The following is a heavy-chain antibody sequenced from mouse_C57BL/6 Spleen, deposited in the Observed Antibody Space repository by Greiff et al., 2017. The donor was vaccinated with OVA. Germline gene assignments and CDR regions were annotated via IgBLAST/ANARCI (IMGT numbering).Heavy chain of an antibody. CDR2: ISSGGSYT. CDR1: GFTFSSYG. CDR3: ARHDYGSSYSWYFDV. Sequence: EVHLVESGGDLVKPGGSLKLSCAASGFTFSSYGMSWVRQTPDKRLEWVATISSGGSYTYYPDSVKGRFTISRDNAKNTLYLQMSSLKSEDTAMYYCARHDYGSSYSWYFDVWGTGTTVTVSS. J-gene: IGHJ1*03. V-gene: IGHV5-6*01. D-gene: IGHD1-1*01.